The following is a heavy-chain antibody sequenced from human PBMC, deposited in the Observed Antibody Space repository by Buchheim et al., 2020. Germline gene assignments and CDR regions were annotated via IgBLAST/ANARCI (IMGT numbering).Heavy chain of an antibody. CDR2: ISYCGGTT. D-gene: IGHD2-15*01. CDR1: GFTFTHYA. V-gene: IGHV3-23*01. J-gene: IGHJ4*02. Sequence: EVQLLESGGGLVQPGGSLRLSCAASGFTFTHYAMSWVRQAPGKGLDCVSPISYCGGTTYYADSVNGQFTIPRDNSKDTLYLQKSSLRAENTAIYNCAKLSGGTCYRRWFDYWGQGTL. CDR3: AKLSGGTCYRRWFDY.